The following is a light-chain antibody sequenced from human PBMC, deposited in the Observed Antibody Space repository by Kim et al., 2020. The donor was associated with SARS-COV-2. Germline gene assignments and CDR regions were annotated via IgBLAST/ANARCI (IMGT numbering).Light chain of an antibody. J-gene: IGKJ5*01. CDR1: QSVSGSY. V-gene: IGKV3-20*01. CDR2: GVS. CDR3: QQYARAPDT. Sequence: EIVLTQSPGTLSLSPGERATLSCRASQSVSGSYLAWYQQKPGQAPRLFIYGVSRRATGIPDRFSGSGSGTDFTLTINRLEPEDFAMYYCQQYARAPDTFGQGTRPETK.